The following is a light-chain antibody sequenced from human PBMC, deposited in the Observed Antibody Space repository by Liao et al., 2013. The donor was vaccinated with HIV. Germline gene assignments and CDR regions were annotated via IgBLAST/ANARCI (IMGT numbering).Light chain of an antibody. CDR3: QVWHSSSDLYV. J-gene: IGLJ1*01. V-gene: IGLV3-21*04. CDR1: NIGSRG. CDR2: YDS. Sequence: SYVLTQPPSVSVAPGKTARITCGGNNIGSRGVHWYQQKPGQAPVLVIYYDSDRPSGIPERFSGSNSGHTATLTISRVEAGDEADYYCQVWHSSSDLYVFGTGTKVTVL.